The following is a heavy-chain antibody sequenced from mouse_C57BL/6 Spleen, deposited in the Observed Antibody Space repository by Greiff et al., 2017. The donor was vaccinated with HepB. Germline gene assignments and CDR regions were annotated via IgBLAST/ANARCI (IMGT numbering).Heavy chain of an antibody. CDR1: GFSLTSYA. V-gene: IGHV2-9-1*01. CDR3: ARKRAYYGSSYGYFDV. Sequence: VQLQQSGPGLVAPSQSLSITCTVSGFSLTSYAISWVRQPPGKGLEWLGVIWTGGGTNYNSALKSRLSISKDNSKSQVFLKMNSLQTDDTARYYCARKRAYYGSSYGYFDVWGTGTTVTVSS. J-gene: IGHJ1*03. D-gene: IGHD1-1*01. CDR2: IWTGGGT.